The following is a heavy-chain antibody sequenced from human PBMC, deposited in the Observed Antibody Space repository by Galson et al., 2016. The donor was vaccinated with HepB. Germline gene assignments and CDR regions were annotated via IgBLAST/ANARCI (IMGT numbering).Heavy chain of an antibody. Sequence: SLRLSCAASGFTFSTAAMSWVRQAPGKGLEWVANINKDGSEENYADSVKGRFTISRDNAKNSLYLQMNGLRAEDTAVYYCARGGWFYYDTSDDAGDFWGQGILVTVSS. D-gene: IGHD3-22*01. CDR2: INKDGSEE. V-gene: IGHV3-7*05. CDR1: GFTFSTAA. CDR3: ARGGWFYYDTSDDAGDF. J-gene: IGHJ4*02.